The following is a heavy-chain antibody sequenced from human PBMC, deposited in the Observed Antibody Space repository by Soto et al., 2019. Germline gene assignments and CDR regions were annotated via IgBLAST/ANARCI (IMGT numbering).Heavy chain of an antibody. J-gene: IGHJ6*02. V-gene: IGHV3-53*01. CDR1: GGGVSSTY. CDR2: MYEGIIT. CDR3: ARGRNGLDV. Sequence: EVRLVESGGRSIEPGWSLRLSCVVSGGGVSSTYMSWVRQAPGKGLDWVSVMYEGIITYYAESVRGRFTISRDIAENTLYLQMDNLRADDTAVYSCARGRNGLDVWGQGTTVTVSS.